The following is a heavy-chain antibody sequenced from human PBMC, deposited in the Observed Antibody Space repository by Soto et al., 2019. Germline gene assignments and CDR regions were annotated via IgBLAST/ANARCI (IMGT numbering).Heavy chain of an antibody. CDR2: IYTSGST. CDR1: GGSISSYY. D-gene: IGHD3-10*01. CDR3: ASLYGSGSYYNGMDV. J-gene: IGHJ6*02. Sequence: PSETLSLTCTVSGGSISSYYWSWIRQPAGKGLEWIGRIYTSGSTNYNPPLKSRVTMSVDTSKNQFSLKLSSVTAADTAVYYCASLYGSGSYYNGMDVWGQGTTVTVSS. V-gene: IGHV4-4*07.